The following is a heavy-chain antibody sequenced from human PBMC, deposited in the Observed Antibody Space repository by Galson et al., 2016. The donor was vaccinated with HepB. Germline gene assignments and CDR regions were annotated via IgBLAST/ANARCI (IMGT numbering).Heavy chain of an antibody. D-gene: IGHD2-2*01. V-gene: IGHV4-30-4*01. CDR2: IHSSGTT. Sequence: TLSLTCSVSGASISSGDYYWSWIRQPPGKGLEWIGYIHSSGTTQYNPSLKRRLIISLDTSWNQFSLKLSAVTAADTAVYYCARDSTTSPREYYGIDVWGQGTTVTVSS. CDR1: GASISSGDYY. J-gene: IGHJ6*02. CDR3: ARDSTTSPREYYGIDV.